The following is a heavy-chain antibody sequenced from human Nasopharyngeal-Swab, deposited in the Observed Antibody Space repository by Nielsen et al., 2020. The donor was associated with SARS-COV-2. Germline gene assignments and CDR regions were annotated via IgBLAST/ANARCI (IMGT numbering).Heavy chain of an antibody. D-gene: IGHD3-22*01. V-gene: IGHV3-23*01. Sequence: GESLKISCASSGFPFSSYAMRWVRQAPWKVLECVSGISGRGINSYYADSVKGRFTIFRANSKNTLYLQMNSLRAEDTAVYYCAKDQPRYFDNSGPFGPTGDWGPGTLVTVSS. CDR2: ISGRGINS. CDR1: GFPFSSYA. J-gene: IGHJ4*02. CDR3: AKDQPRYFDNSGPFGPTGD.